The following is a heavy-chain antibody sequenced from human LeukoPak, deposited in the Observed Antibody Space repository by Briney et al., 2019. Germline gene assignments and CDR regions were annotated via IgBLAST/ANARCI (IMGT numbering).Heavy chain of an antibody. CDR3: ARILDTAMVGSLGY. D-gene: IGHD5-18*01. Sequence: GGSLRLSCAASGFTVSSNYMSWVRQAPGKGLEWVSVIYSGGSTYYADSVKGRFTISRDNAKNSLYLQMNSLRAEDTAVYYCARILDTAMVGSLGYWGQGTLVTVSS. V-gene: IGHV3-53*01. CDR2: IYSGGST. CDR1: GFTVSSNY. J-gene: IGHJ4*02.